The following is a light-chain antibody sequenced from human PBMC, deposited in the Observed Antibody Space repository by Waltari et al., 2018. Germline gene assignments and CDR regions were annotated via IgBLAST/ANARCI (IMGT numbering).Light chain of an antibody. J-gene: IGLJ2*01. CDR1: SSDVGTHNL. V-gene: IGLV2-23*01. CDR2: EGS. CDR3: CAYGGSNSLI. Sequence: QSALTQPASVSGSPGQSITISCTGSSSDVGTHNLVSWYQQCPGKAPTLMIYEGSKRPSGVPHRFSGSKSGNMASLTISGLQAEDEGDYYCCAYGGSNSLIFGGGTKLTVL.